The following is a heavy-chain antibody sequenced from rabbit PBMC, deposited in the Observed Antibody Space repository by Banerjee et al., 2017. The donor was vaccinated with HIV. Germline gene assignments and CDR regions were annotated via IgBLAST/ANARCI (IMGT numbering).Heavy chain of an antibody. CDR2: IYAGSSGST. J-gene: IGHJ4*01. CDR3: ARNLFYADYGYAGYNL. D-gene: IGHD6-1*01. V-gene: IGHV1S45*01. CDR1: GFSFTNKYV. Sequence: QEQLEESGGDLVKPEGSLTLTCTASGFSFTNKYVMCWVRQAPGKGLEWIACIYAGSSGSTYYASWAKGRFTISKTSSTTVTLQMTSLTAADTATYFCARNLFYADYGYAGYNLWGPGTLVTVS.